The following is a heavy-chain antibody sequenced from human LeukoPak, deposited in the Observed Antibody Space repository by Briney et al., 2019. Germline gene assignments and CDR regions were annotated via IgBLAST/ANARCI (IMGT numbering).Heavy chain of an antibody. CDR1: GFTFSSYW. J-gene: IGHJ4*02. CDR3: ARAKSVADLDY. V-gene: IGHV3-74*01. D-gene: IGHD6-19*01. CDR2: INSDGSST. Sequence: GGSLRLSCAASGFTFSSYWMHWVRQAPGKGLVWVSRINSDGSSTSYADSVKGRFTISRDNAKNTLYLQMNSLRAEDTAVYYCARAKSVADLDYWGQGTLVTVSS.